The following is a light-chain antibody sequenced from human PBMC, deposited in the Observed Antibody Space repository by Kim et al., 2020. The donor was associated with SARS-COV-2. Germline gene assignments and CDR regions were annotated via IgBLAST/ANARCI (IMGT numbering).Light chain of an antibody. J-gene: IGLJ3*02. V-gene: IGLV3-21*04. CDR2: YDT. Sequence: SYELTQPPSVSVAPGKTARITCGGNNIGGQTVHWYQQKPGQAPVLVISYDTDRPSGIPERISGSNSGKTATLTISRVEAGDEADYYCQVWDTNSDHWVFG. CDR3: QVWDTNSDHWV. CDR1: NIGGQT.